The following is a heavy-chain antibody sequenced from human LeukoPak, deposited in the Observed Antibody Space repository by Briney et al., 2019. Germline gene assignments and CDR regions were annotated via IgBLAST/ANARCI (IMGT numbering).Heavy chain of an antibody. CDR3: ASSIVYCSSTSCYFN. V-gene: IGHV1-2*02. Sequence: ASVKVSCKASGYTFTGYFMHWVRQAPGQGLEWMGWINPNSGGPNYAQKFQGRVTMTRDTSISTAYMELSRLRSDDTAVYYCASSIVYCSSTSCYFNWGQGTLVTVSS. CDR1: GYTFTGYF. CDR2: INPNSGGP. D-gene: IGHD2-2*01. J-gene: IGHJ4*02.